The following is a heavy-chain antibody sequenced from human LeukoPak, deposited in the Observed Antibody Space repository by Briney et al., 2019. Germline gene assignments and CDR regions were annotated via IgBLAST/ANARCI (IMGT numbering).Heavy chain of an antibody. V-gene: IGHV3-21*01. CDR1: GFTFSSYS. CDR3: ARGTRNGVVVITA. J-gene: IGHJ5*02. D-gene: IGHD3-22*01. Sequence: GGSLRLSCAASGFTFSSYSMNWVRRAPGKGLEWVSSISSSSSYIYYADSVKGRFTISRDNAKNSLYLQMNSLRAEDTAVYYCARGTRNGVVVITAWGQGTLVTVSS. CDR2: ISSSSSYI.